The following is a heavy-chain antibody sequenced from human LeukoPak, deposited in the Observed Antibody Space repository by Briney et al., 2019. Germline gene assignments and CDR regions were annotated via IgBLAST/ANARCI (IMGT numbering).Heavy chain of an antibody. D-gene: IGHD2-2*01. CDR3: ARYDCSSISCYHNWFDG. J-gene: IGHJ5*02. Sequence: GGSLRLSCAASGFTFSSYGMSWARQAPGKGLEWVANIKKDGREKYYVDSVRARLNISRDNAKNSLYLQMNSLRAEDTAVYYCARYDCSSISCYHNWFDGWGQGTLVTVSS. CDR2: IKKDGREK. V-gene: IGHV3-7*01. CDR1: GFTFSSYG.